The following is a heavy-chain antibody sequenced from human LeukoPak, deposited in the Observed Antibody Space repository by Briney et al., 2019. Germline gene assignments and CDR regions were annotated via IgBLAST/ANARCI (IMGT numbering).Heavy chain of an antibody. V-gene: IGHV1-46*01. J-gene: IGHJ4*02. CDR2: INPSGGST. CDR3: ARALYYYDSSGYYYPTRNFDY. D-gene: IGHD3-22*01. Sequence: GASVKVSCKASGYTFTSYYMHWVRQAPGQGLKWMGIINPSGGSTSYAQKFQGRVTMTRDMSTSTVYMELSSLRSEDTAVYYCARALYYYDSSGYYYPTRNFDYWGQGTLVTVSS. CDR1: GYTFTSYY.